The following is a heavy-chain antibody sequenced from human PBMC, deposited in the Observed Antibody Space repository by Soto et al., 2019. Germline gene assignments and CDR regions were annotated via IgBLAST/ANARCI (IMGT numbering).Heavy chain of an antibody. CDR1: GYTFTSYA. CDR3: ARDRGIAAAMDV. D-gene: IGHD6-13*01. CDR2: INAGNGNT. J-gene: IGHJ6*03. Sequence: ASVKVSCKASGYTFTSYAMHWVRQAPGQRLEWMGWINAGNGNTKYSQKFQGRVTITRDTSASTAYMELSSLRSEDTAVYYCARDRGIAAAMDVWGKGTTVTVSS. V-gene: IGHV1-3*01.